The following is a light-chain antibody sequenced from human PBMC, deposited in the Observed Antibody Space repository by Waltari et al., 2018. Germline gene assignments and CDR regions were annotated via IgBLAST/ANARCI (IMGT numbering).Light chain of an antibody. CDR3: QTGGHGTWV. CDR2: VNSDGSH. J-gene: IGLJ3*02. Sequence: QLVLTQSPSASASLGASVNLTCTLSSGPRSNIIAWLQQQPGAGPRYLMKVNSDGSHSKGDEIPDRFSGSSSGAERYLTISSVQSDDEADYYCQTGGHGTWVFGGGTKLTVL. V-gene: IGLV4-69*01. CDR1: SGPRSNI.